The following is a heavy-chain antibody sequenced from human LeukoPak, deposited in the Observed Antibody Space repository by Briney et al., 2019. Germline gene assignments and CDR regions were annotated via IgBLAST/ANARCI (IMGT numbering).Heavy chain of an antibody. V-gene: IGHV3-7*01. J-gene: IGHJ6*02. D-gene: IGHD1-26*01. CDR3: AKGLYSGSYYGIPERDGMDV. CDR1: GFTFSSYW. Sequence: GGSLRLSCAASGFTFSSYWMTWVRQAPGKGLEWVANIKQDGSEKYYVDSVKGRFTISRDNAKNSLFLQMNSLRAEDTAVYYCAKGLYSGSYYGIPERDGMDVWGQGTTVTVSS. CDR2: IKQDGSEK.